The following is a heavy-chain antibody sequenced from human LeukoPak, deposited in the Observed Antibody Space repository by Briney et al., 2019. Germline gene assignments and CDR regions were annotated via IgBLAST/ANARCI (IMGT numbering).Heavy chain of an antibody. V-gene: IGHV3-11*01. J-gene: IGHJ4*02. Sequence: GGSLRLSCAASGFTFSDYYMSWIRQAPGKGLEWVSYISSSGSTIYYADSVKGRFTISRDNDKNSLYLQMNSLRAEDTAVYYCARVESLWFGEEGGVDYWGQGTLVTVSS. D-gene: IGHD3-10*01. CDR2: ISSSGSTI. CDR1: GFTFSDYY. CDR3: ARVESLWFGEEGGVDY.